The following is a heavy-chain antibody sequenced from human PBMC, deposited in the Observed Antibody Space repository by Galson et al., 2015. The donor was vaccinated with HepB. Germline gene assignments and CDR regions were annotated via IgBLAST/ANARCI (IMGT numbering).Heavy chain of an antibody. V-gene: IGHV1-3*01. Sequence: SVKVSCKASGGTFSSYAISWVRQAPGQRLEWMGWINAGNGNTKYSQKFQGRVTITRDTSASTAYMELSSLRSEDTAVYYCARDAAGATDYWGQGTLVTVSS. CDR1: GGTFSSYA. D-gene: IGHD1-26*01. CDR2: INAGNGNT. J-gene: IGHJ4*02. CDR3: ARDAAGATDY.